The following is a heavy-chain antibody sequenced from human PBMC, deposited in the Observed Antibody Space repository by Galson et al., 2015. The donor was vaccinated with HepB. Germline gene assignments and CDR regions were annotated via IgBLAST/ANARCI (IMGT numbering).Heavy chain of an antibody. CDR3: ARDITYYWYFDL. CDR1: GFTFSSHW. CDR2: INSDGSST. J-gene: IGHJ2*01. Sequence: SLRLSCAASGFTFSSHWMHWVRQAPGKGLVWVSRINSDGSSTNYADSVKGQFTISRDNAKNTLYLQMNSLRAEDTAVYYCARDITYYWYFDLWGRGTLVTVSS. D-gene: IGHD3-10*01. V-gene: IGHV3-74*01.